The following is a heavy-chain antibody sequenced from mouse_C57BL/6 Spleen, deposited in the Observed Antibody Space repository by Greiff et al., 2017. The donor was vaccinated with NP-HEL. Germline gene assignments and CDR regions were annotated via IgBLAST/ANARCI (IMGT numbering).Heavy chain of an antibody. D-gene: IGHD2-3*01. CDR3: ARCDGYDWYFDD. V-gene: IGHV1-55*01. J-gene: IGHJ1*03. Sequence: QVQLQQSGAELVKPGASVKLSCKASGYTFTSYWITWVKQRPGQGLEWIGDIYPGSGSTNYNEKFKSKATLTVDTSSSTAYMQLSSLTSEDSAVYYCARCDGYDWYFDDWGTGTTVTVSS. CDR1: GYTFTSYW. CDR2: IYPGSGST.